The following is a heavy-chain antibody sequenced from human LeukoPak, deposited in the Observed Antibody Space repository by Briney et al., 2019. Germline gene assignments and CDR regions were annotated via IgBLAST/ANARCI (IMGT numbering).Heavy chain of an antibody. Sequence: SETLSLTCTVSGGSISSYYWSWIRQPPGKGLEWIGYIYYSGSTNYNPSLKSRVTISVDTSKNRFSLKLSSVTAADTAVYYCARETQWYFDYWGQGTLVTVSS. CDR3: ARETQWYFDY. CDR2: IYYSGST. CDR1: GGSISSYY. V-gene: IGHV4-59*01. J-gene: IGHJ4*02. D-gene: IGHD6-19*01.